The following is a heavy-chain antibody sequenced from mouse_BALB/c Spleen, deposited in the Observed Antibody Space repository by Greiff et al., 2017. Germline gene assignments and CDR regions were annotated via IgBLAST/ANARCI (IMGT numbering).Heavy chain of an antibody. J-gene: IGHJ4*01. CDR2: INPGSGGT. D-gene: IGHD1-1*01. CDR1: GYAFTNYL. CDR3: ARRVAYYYAMDY. Sequence: VQLQQSGAELVRPGTSVKVSCKASGYAFTNYLIEWVKQRPGQGLEWIGVINPGSGGTNYNEKFKGKATLTADKSSSTAYMQLSSLTSDDCAVYFCARRVAYYYAMDYWGQGTSVTVSS. V-gene: IGHV1-54*01.